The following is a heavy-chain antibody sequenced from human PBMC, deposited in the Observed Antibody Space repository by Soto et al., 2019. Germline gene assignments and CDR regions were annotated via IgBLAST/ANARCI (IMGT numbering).Heavy chain of an antibody. J-gene: IGHJ4*02. V-gene: IGHV3-23*01. CDR2: ISGSGGST. Sequence: GGSLRLSCAASGFTFSSYAMSWVRQAPGKGLEWVSAISGSGGSTYYADSVRGRFTISRDNSKNTLYLQMNSLRAEDTAVYYCAKDAQGIQLWLVADYWGQGTLVTVSS. CDR3: AKDAQGIQLWLVADY. D-gene: IGHD5-18*01. CDR1: GFTFSSYA.